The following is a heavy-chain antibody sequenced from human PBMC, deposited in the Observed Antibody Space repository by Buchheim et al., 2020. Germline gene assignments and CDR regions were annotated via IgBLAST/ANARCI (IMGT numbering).Heavy chain of an antibody. Sequence: QVQLVESGGGVVQAGRSLRLSCGASGFTFSKYGMHWVRQAPGKGLEWVAVISYAGNKKYSADSVKGRFTISRDNSKNTLYLEMNSLRDEDTAVYYCVKAYYYDSGDYYSKLGYYYGMDVWGQGTT. CDR3: VKAYYYDSGDYYSKLGYYYGMDV. CDR2: ISYAGNKK. V-gene: IGHV3-30*18. D-gene: IGHD3-10*01. CDR1: GFTFSKYG. J-gene: IGHJ6*02.